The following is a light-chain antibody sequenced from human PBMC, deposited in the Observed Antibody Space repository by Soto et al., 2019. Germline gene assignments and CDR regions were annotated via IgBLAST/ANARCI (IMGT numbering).Light chain of an antibody. V-gene: IGKV4-1*01. CDR1: QSVLYSSNNKNY. CDR3: QQYFGSPLT. J-gene: IGKJ4*01. Sequence: DIVMTQSPDSLAVSLGERATINCKSGQSVLYSSNNKNYLAWYQQKPGQPPKLLIYWSSTRESGVPQRFSGSGSGTDFTLTISSLQAEDVAVYYCQQYFGSPLTFGGGTKVEIK. CDR2: WSS.